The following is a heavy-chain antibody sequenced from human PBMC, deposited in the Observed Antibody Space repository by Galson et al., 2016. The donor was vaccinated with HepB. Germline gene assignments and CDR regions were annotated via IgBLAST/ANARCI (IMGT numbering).Heavy chain of an antibody. D-gene: IGHD6-13*01. CDR1: GFTFSTYS. J-gene: IGHJ6*02. CDR2: IGSGSTTI. CDR3: ARDGGQQVVRWERLRKVYYYYRMDV. Sequence: SLRLSCAASGFTFSTYSMNWVRQAPGKGLEWVSYIGSGSTTIYYADSVKGRFTISRDNAKNSLYLQMNSLRDDDTAVYYCARDGGQQVVRWERLRKVYYYYRMDVWGQGTTVTVSS. V-gene: IGHV3-48*02.